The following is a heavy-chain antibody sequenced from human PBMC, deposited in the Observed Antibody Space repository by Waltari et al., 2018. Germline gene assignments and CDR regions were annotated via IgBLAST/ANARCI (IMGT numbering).Heavy chain of an antibody. CDR3: AHSYSSSSGFGGVKAPYFDY. CDR1: GFSLSTSGVG. CDR2: IYWNDDK. J-gene: IGHJ4*02. V-gene: IGHV2-5*01. Sequence: QITLKESGPTLVKPTQTLTLTCTFSGFSLSTSGVGVGWIRQPPGKALEWLALIYWNDDKRYSPSLKSRITITKDTSKNQVVLTMTNMDPVDTATYYCAHSYSSSSGFGGVKAPYFDYWGQGTLVTVSS. D-gene: IGHD6-6*01.